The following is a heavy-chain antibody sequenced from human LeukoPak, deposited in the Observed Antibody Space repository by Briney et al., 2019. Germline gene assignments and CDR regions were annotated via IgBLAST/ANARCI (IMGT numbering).Heavy chain of an antibody. D-gene: IGHD6-19*01. V-gene: IGHV3-30*18. J-gene: IGHJ4*02. CDR3: AKGSGAVAADFDY. CDR1: GFTFSNYG. CDR2: ISYDGSNK. Sequence: GGSLRLSCAASGFTFSNYGMHWVLQAPGKGLEWVAVISYDGSNKYYADSVKGRFTISRDNSKNTLYLQMNSLRAEDTAVYYCAKGSGAVAADFDYWGQGTLVTVSS.